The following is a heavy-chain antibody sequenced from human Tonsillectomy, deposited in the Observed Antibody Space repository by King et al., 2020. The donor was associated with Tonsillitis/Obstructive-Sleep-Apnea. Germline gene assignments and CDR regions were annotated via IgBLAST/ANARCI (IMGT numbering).Heavy chain of an antibody. CDR3: ARGGPIAVAGLFDY. CDR2: ISAYNGHT. Sequence: QLVQSGAEVKKPGASVKVSCKASGYTFISYGINWVRQAPGQGLEWMGWISAYNGHTNYAQKFQGRVTMTTDTSTSTAYMELRSLRSDDTAVYYCARGGPIAVAGLFDYWGQGTLVTVSS. CDR1: GYTFISYG. D-gene: IGHD6-19*01. V-gene: IGHV1-18*01. J-gene: IGHJ4*02.